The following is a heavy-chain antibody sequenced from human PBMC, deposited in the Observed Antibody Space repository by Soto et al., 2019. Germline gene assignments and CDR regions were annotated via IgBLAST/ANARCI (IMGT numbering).Heavy chain of an antibody. J-gene: IGHJ5*02. V-gene: IGHV4-59*01. CDR3: ARLPGGDGAP. CDR1: GGSLSNNY. Sequence: SETLSLTCTVSGGSLSNNYWSWIRQPPGKGLEWIGYIYYIGSTNYNPSLRSRVTISLDTSKNQVSLRLNSVTAADTAVYYCARLPGGDGAPWGQGILVTVSS. D-gene: IGHD2-21*02. CDR2: IYYIGST.